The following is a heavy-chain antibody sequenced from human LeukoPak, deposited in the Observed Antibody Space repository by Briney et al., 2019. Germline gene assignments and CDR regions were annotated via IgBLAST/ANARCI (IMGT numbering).Heavy chain of an antibody. CDR1: GFSFNSYS. V-gene: IGHV3-7*01. CDR3: AADYSKFYYYYRDV. D-gene: IGHD4-11*01. CDR2: INQGGSEV. J-gene: IGHJ6*03. Sequence: GGSLRLSCATSGFSFNSYSMSWVRQAPRKGLEWEANINQGGSEVHYVDSVKGRFTISRDNGKKSLYLQMNSLIVDETAVYYCAADYSKFYYYYRDVWGKGTTVTVS.